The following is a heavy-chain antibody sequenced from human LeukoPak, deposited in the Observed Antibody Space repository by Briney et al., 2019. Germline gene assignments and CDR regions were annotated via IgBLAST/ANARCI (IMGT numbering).Heavy chain of an antibody. CDR3: ARLVTMVRAYGMDV. V-gene: IGHV4-34*01. CDR1: GFTFSSYW. CDR2: INHSGST. Sequence: GSLRLSCAASGFTFSSYWMSWVRQAPGKGLEWIGEINHSGSTNYNPSLKSRVTISVDTSKNQFSLKLSSVTAADTAVYYCARLVTMVRAYGMDVWGQGTTVTVSS. D-gene: IGHD3-10*01. J-gene: IGHJ6*02.